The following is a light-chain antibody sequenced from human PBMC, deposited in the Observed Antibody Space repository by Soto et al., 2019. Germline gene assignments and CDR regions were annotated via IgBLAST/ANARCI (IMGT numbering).Light chain of an antibody. CDR3: NSYTTSDTWV. CDR1: RSDVGGYNF. V-gene: IGLV2-14*01. CDR2: DVS. J-gene: IGLJ3*02. Sequence: QAAPTQPASVSGSPGQSITISCTGTRSDVGGYNFVSWYQQHSGKAPKLMIYDVSNRPSGVSNRFSGSKSGNTASLTISGLQVEDEADYYCNSYTTSDTWVFGGGTKVTVL.